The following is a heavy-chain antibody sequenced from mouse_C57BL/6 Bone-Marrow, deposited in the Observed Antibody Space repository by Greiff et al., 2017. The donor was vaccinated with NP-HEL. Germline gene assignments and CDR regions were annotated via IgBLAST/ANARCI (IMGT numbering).Heavy chain of an antibody. V-gene: IGHV1-81*01. CDR1: GYTFTSYG. D-gene: IGHD1-1*01. CDR3: GRVGRELLRAGVAY. J-gene: IGHJ3*01. CDR2: IYPRSGNT. Sequence: QVQLQQSGAELARPGASVKLSCKASGYTFTSYGISWVKQRTGQGLEWIGEIYPRSGNTYYNEKFKGKATLTADTSSSTAYMELSSLTSEDSAVYFCGRVGRELLRAGVAYWGQGTMVTVSA.